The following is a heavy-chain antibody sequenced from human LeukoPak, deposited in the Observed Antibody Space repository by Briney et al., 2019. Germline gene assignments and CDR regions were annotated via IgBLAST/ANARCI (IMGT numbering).Heavy chain of an antibody. CDR3: ARVLTTEYYFDY. CDR1: GGSFSGYY. J-gene: IGHJ4*02. Sequence: SETLSLTCAVYGGSFSGYYWSWIRQPPGKGLEWIGEINHSGSTNYNPSLKSRVTISVDTSKNQFSLKLSSVTAADTAVYYCARVLTTEYYFDYWGQGTLVTVSS. V-gene: IGHV4-34*01. D-gene: IGHD4-11*01. CDR2: INHSGST.